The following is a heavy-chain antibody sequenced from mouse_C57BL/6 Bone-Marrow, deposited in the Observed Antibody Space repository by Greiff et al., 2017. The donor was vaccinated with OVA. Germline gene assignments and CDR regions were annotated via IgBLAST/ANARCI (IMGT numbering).Heavy chain of an antibody. V-gene: IGHV1-69*01. J-gene: IGHJ2*01. D-gene: IGHD2-3*01. Sequence: VQLQQPGAELVMPGASVKLSCKASGYTFTSYWMHWVKQRPGQGLEWIGEIDPSDSYTNYNQKFKGKSTLTVDKSSSTAYMQLSSLTSEDSAVYYCASSLDGFDYWGQGTTLTVSS. CDR3: ASSLDGFDY. CDR2: IDPSDSYT. CDR1: GYTFTSYW.